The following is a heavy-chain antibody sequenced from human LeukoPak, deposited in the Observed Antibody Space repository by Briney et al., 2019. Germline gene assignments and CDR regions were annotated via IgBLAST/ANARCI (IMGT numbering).Heavy chain of an antibody. D-gene: IGHD3-22*01. J-gene: IGHJ4*02. Sequence: GGSLRLSCAASGFTFSSYSLNWVRQAPGKGLEWLSSISSSSSYIYYADSVKGRFTVSRDNAKNSLYLQMNSLRAEDTAVYYCARDRSSGYYVESFDYWGQGTLVTVSS. CDR3: ARDRSSGYYVESFDY. V-gene: IGHV3-21*01. CDR1: GFTFSSYS. CDR2: ISSSSSYI.